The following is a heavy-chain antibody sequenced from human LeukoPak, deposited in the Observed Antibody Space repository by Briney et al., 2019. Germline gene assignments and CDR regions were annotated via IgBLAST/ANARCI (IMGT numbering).Heavy chain of an antibody. CDR3: ARDPYYYDSSGYLHAFDI. CDR2: ISSSGSTI. CDR1: GFTFSSYE. J-gene: IGHJ3*02. V-gene: IGHV3-48*03. D-gene: IGHD3-22*01. Sequence: GGSLRLSCAASGFTFSSYEMNWVRQAPGKGLEWVSYISSSGSTIYYADSVKGRFTISRDNAKNSLYLQMNSLRAEDTAVYYCARDPYYYDSSGYLHAFDIWGQGTMVTVSS.